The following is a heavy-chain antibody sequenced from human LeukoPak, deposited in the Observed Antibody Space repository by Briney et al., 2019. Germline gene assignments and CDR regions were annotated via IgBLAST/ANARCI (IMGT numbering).Heavy chain of an antibody. V-gene: IGHV3-7*01. J-gene: IGHJ6*02. CDR3: ARDIVVVPAAMGEDYYYYGMDV. Sequence: GGSLRLSCAASGFTFSNSGMHWVRQAPGKGLEWVANIKQDGSEKYYVDSVKGRFTISRDNAKNSLYLQMNSLRAEDTAVYYCARDIVVVPAAMGEDYYYYGMDVWGQGTTVTVSS. CDR1: GFTFSNSG. D-gene: IGHD2-2*01. CDR2: IKQDGSEK.